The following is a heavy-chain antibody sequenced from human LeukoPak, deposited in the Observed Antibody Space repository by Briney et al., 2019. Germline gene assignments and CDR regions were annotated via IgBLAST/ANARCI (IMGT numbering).Heavy chain of an antibody. Sequence: ASVKVSCKASGYTFTNYDINWVRQATGQGLEWMGWMNPNSGGTNYAQKFQGRVTMTRGTSISTAYMELSRLRSDDTAVYYCAKGKWELLLPHYYYYYMDVWGKGTTVTISS. V-gene: IGHV1-2*02. CDR1: GYTFTNYD. D-gene: IGHD1-26*01. CDR2: MNPNSGGT. CDR3: AKGKWELLLPHYYYYYMDV. J-gene: IGHJ6*03.